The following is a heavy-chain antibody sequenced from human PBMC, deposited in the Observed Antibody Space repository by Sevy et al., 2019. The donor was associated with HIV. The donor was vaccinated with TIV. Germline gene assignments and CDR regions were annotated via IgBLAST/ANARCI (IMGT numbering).Heavy chain of an antibody. D-gene: IGHD4-17*01. CDR1: GGSISSSSYY. CDR2: IYYSGST. J-gene: IGHJ3*02. V-gene: IGHV4-39*01. CDR3: AAMGNDCGDYLRGAFDI. Sequence: SETLSLTCTVSGGSISSSSYYWGWIRQPPGKGLEWIGSIYYSGSTYYNPSLKSRVTISVDTSKNQFSLKLSSVTAADTAVYYCAAMGNDCGDYLRGAFDIWGQGTMVTVS.